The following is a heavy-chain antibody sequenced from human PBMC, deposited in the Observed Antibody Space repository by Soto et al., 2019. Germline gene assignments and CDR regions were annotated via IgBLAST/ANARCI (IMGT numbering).Heavy chain of an antibody. CDR1: GYTFTGYA. Sequence: QVQLVQSGAEEKKPGASVKVSCKASGYTFTGYAMHWVRQAPGQRLEWMGWINAGNGNTKYSQKFQGRVTVTRDTSASAPYMELSSLRSEDTAVYYCASAVAVPADFDYWGQGTLVTVSS. D-gene: IGHD6-19*01. J-gene: IGHJ4*02. V-gene: IGHV1-3*05. CDR3: ASAVAVPADFDY. CDR2: INAGNGNT.